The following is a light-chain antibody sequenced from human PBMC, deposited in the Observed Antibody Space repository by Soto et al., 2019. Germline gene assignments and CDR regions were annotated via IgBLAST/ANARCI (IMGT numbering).Light chain of an antibody. CDR1: QSVSSN. CDR3: QQYNNWSHLT. CDR2: GAS. Sequence: EIVMTQSPATLSVSPGERATLSCRASQSVSSNLAWYQQKPGQAPRLLIYGASTRATGIPARFSGSGSGTEFTLTISSLQSEDFAVYYCQQYNNWSHLTFGQGTKVDIK. V-gene: IGKV3-15*01. J-gene: IGKJ1*01.